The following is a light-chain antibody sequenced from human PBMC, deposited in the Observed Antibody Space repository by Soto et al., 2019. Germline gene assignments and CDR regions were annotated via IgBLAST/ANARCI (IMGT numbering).Light chain of an antibody. Sequence: EIVMTQSPATLSVSPGERATLSCRASQSVSTNLAWYQQKPGQAPILLIYGASTRAAGVPARFSGSGSGTEFTLTISSLPSEDFAVYYCQQYNNWPPWTFGQGTKVEIK. V-gene: IGKV3-15*01. J-gene: IGKJ1*01. CDR1: QSVSTN. CDR2: GAS. CDR3: QQYNNWPPWT.